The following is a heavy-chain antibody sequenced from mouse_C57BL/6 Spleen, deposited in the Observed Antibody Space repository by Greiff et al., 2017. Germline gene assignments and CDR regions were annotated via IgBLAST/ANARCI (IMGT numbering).Heavy chain of an antibody. J-gene: IGHJ4*01. V-gene: IGHV1-22*01. Sequence: EVKLMESGPELVKPGASVKMSCKASGYTFTDYNMHWVKQSHGKSLEWIGYINPNNGGTSYNQKFKGKATLTVNKSSSTAYMGLRSLTSEDSAVYYCAGPHYYGSSRYAMDYWGQGTSVTVSS. CDR2: INPNNGGT. D-gene: IGHD1-1*01. CDR3: AGPHYYGSSRYAMDY. CDR1: GYTFTDYN.